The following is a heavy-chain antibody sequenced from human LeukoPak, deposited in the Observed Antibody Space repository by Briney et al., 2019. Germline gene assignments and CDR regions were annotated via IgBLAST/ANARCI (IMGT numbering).Heavy chain of an antibody. Sequence: GGSLRLSCAASGFTFSSYTMNWVRQAPGEGLEWVASITSSSSYIYYADSVKGRFTISRDNAKNSLYLQMNSLRAEDTAVYYCARVQVVSDYWGQGTLVTVSS. D-gene: IGHD4-23*01. J-gene: IGHJ4*02. CDR2: ITSSSSYI. CDR1: GFTFSSYT. CDR3: ARVQVVSDY. V-gene: IGHV3-21*01.